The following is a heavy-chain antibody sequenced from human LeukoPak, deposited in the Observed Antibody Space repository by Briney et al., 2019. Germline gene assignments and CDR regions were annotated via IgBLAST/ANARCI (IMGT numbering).Heavy chain of an antibody. V-gene: IGHV1-24*01. CDR2: FGPEDGET. D-gene: IGHD6-19*01. CDR3: ATDSSGWHRYFDY. Sequence: ASVKVSCKVSGYTLTELSMHWVRQAPGKGLEWMGGFGPEDGETIYAQKFQGRVTMTEDTSTDTAYMELSSLRSEDTAVYYCATDSSGWHRYFDYWGQGTLVTVSS. CDR1: GYTLTELS. J-gene: IGHJ4*02.